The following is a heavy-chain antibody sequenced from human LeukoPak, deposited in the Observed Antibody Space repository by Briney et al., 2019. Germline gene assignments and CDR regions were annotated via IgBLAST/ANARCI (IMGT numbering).Heavy chain of an antibody. D-gene: IGHD5-18*01. J-gene: IGHJ6*02. CDR1: GFSLSTSGMC. Sequence: SGPTLVNPTQTFTLTCTFSGFSLSTSGMCVSWIRQPPGKALEWLARIDWDDDKYYSTSLKTRLTISKDTSKNQVVLTMTNMDPVDTATYYCACRQGYSYGSAYYYYYGMDVWGQGTTVTVSS. CDR3: ACRQGYSYGSAYYYYYGMDV. CDR2: IDWDDDK. V-gene: IGHV2-70*11.